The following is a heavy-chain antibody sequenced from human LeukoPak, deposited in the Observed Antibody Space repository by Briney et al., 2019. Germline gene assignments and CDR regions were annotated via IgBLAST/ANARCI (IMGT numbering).Heavy chain of an antibody. V-gene: IGHV1-8*01. D-gene: IGHD6-13*01. J-gene: IGHJ4*02. CDR1: GYTFTSYD. CDR3: ARDIGRISAAFLDY. CDR2: MNPNSGNT. Sequence: ASVKVSCKASGYTFTSYDINWVRQATGQGLEWMGWMNPNSGNTGYAQKFQGRVTMTRNTSISTAYMELSSLRSDDAAVYYCARDIGRISAAFLDYWGQGTPVTVSS.